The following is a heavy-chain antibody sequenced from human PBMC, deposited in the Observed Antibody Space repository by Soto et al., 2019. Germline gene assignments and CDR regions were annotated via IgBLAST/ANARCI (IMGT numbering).Heavy chain of an antibody. J-gene: IGHJ5*02. V-gene: IGHV1-3*01. CDR2: INAGNGNT. D-gene: IGHD6-13*01. CDR1: GYTINSHA. Sequence: VSVKVSCKDPGYTINSHAMQSVRQSNKQRREWMGWINAGNGNTKYSQKFQGRVTITTDTSASTAYMELSSLRSEDTAVYYCARDGIAAAGTSWFDPWGQGTLVTVSS. CDR3: ARDGIAAAGTSWFDP.